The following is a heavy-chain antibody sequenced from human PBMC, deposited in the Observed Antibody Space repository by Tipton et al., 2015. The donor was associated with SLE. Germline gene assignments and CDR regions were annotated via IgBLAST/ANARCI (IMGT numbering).Heavy chain of an antibody. CDR3: VRLELPATKADY. J-gene: IGHJ4*02. CDR2: IYYSGNT. V-gene: IGHV4-30-4*08. CDR1: GDSINSGAYY. Sequence: TLSLTCTVSGDSINSGAYYWNWVRQSPGKGLEWVGNIYYSGNTHYNPSLKSRLRMSLDTAMNQFSLKLSSVTAADTAVYYCVRLELPATKADYWGPGTLVTVSS. D-gene: IGHD5-24*01.